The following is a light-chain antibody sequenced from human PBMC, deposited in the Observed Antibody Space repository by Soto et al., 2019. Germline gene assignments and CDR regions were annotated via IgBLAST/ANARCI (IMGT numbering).Light chain of an antibody. CDR2: KAS. V-gene: IGKV1-5*03. J-gene: IGKJ1*01. CDR1: QSISSW. Sequence: DIPMAQSPPTLSGSLGHRVTIXSRSSQSISSWLAWYQQKPGKAPKLLIYKASSLESGVPSRFSGSGSGTEFTLTISSLQSDDFATYYCQHYNSYSEAFGQGTKVDI. CDR3: QHYNSYSEA.